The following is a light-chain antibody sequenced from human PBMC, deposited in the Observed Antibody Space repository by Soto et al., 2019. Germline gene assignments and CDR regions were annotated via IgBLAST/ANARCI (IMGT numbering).Light chain of an antibody. CDR1: QSVASF. Sequence: EIVLTQSPATLSLSPGERATLSCRASQSVASFLAWYQQKPGQAPRLLIYDASHRTASIPARFSGSGSGTDFTLTISSLEPEDFAVYYCQQRTNWRALTFGGGTRVEI. CDR3: QQRTNWRALT. J-gene: IGKJ4*01. V-gene: IGKV3-11*01. CDR2: DAS.